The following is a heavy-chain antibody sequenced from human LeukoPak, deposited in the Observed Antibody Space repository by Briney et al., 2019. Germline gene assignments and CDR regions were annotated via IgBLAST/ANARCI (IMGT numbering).Heavy chain of an antibody. CDR3: AKGRYSYGYYYYGMDV. J-gene: IGHJ6*02. Sequence: PGGSLRLSCAASGFTFSSYAMSWVRQAPGKGLEWVSAISGSGGSTYYADSVKGRFTISRDNSKNTLYLQMNSLRAEDTAVYYCAKGRYSYGYYYYGMDVWGQGTTVTVSS. D-gene: IGHD5-18*01. CDR1: GFTFSSYA. V-gene: IGHV3-23*01. CDR2: ISGSGGST.